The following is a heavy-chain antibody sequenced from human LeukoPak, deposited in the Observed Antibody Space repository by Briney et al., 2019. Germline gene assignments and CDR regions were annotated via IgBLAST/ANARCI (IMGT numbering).Heavy chain of an antibody. Sequence: PSETLSLTCAVSGGSISSGGYSWSWIRQPPGKGLEWIGYIYYSGSTNYNPSLKSRVTISVDTSKNQFSLKLSSVTAADTAVYYCARDLSVVVPAAPSAFDIWGQGTMVIVSS. J-gene: IGHJ3*02. CDR1: GGSISSGGYS. D-gene: IGHD2-2*01. CDR3: ARDLSVVVPAAPSAFDI. V-gene: IGHV4-61*08. CDR2: IYYSGST.